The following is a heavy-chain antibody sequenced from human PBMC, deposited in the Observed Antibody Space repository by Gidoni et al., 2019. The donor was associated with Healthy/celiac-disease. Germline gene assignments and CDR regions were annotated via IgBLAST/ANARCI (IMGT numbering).Heavy chain of an antibody. CDR2: IYYSGST. J-gene: IGHJ5*02. CDR3: ARHKDIVIVPAAKGVWFDP. V-gene: IGHV4-39*01. Sequence: QLQLQESGPGLVKPSETLSLTCTVSGGSIISNSYYWGWIRQPPGKGLEWIGSIYYSGSTYSNPPLKSRVNISVDTSKSQFSLKLSSVTAADTAVYYCARHKDIVIVPAAKGVWFDPWGQGTLVTVSS. CDR1: GGSIISNSYY. D-gene: IGHD2-2*01.